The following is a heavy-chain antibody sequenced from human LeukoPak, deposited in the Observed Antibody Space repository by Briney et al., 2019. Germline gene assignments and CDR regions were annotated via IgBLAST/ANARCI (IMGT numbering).Heavy chain of an antibody. Sequence: ASVKVSCKASGYTFTGYYMHWVRQAPGQGLEWMGWISGSNGNTNYAQRFQGRVTLSTDTSTSTAYMELRSLRSDDTAVYYCARVVPAAPVYYAMDVWGQGTTVTVSS. CDR3: ARVVPAAPVYYAMDV. CDR1: GYTFTGYY. J-gene: IGHJ6*02. V-gene: IGHV1-18*04. CDR2: ISGSNGNT. D-gene: IGHD2-2*01.